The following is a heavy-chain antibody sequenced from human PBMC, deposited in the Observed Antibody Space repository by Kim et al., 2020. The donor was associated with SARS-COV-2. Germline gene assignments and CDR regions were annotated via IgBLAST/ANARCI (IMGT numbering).Heavy chain of an antibody. CDR3: ARGLMGDYDILTGPGDI. V-gene: IGHV4-34*01. D-gene: IGHD3-9*01. CDR2: INHSGST. CDR1: GGSFSGYY. Sequence: SETLSLTCAVYGGSFSGYYWSWIRQPPGKGLEWIGEINHSGSTNYNPSLKSRVTISVDTSKNQFSLKLSSVTAADTAVYYCARGLMGDYDILTGPGDIWGQVTMVTVSS. J-gene: IGHJ3*02.